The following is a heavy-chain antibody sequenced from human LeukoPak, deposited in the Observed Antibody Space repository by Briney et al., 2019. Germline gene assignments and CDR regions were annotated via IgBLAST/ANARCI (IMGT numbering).Heavy chain of an antibody. Sequence: GGSLRLSCAASGFTFSSYGMHWVREAPGKGLEWVAVIWYDGSNKYYADSVKGRFTTSRDNSKNTLYLQMNSLRAEDTAVYYCARAQWTAFDYYYYMDVWGKGTTVTVSS. CDR1: GFTFSSYG. D-gene: IGHD3/OR15-3a*01. V-gene: IGHV3-33*01. CDR3: ARAQWTAFDYYYYMDV. CDR2: IWYDGSNK. J-gene: IGHJ6*03.